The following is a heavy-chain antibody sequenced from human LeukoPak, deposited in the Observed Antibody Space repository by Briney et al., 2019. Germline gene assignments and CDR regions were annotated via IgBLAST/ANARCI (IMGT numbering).Heavy chain of an antibody. D-gene: IGHD1-14*01. CDR1: GFTFSSYG. J-gene: IGHJ4*02. CDR3: AKESPYTSPRNYYFDY. Sequence: GGSLRLSCAASGFTFSSYGMHWVRQAPGKGLEWVSAISGIGDRLYYADSVKGRFTISRDNSKNTLSLQMDGLRAEDTAVYYCAKESPYTSPRNYYFDYWGQGTLVTVSS. V-gene: IGHV3-23*01. CDR2: ISGIGDRL.